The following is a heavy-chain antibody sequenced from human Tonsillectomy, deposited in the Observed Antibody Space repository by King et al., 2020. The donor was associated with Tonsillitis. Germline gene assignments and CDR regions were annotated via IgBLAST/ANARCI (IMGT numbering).Heavy chain of an antibody. CDR3: ARVRKAVAGTNWFDP. D-gene: IGHD6-19*01. J-gene: IGHJ5*02. Sequence: LQLQVSGPGLVRSSETLSLTCTVSGGSTSTTSDFWGWVRQPPGKGLEWVGSIYYTGTTFYNPSLRSRVTISVDTSKNHFSLRLRSVTAADTGIYYCARVRKAVAGTNWFDPWGQGALAT. CDR2: IYYTGTT. V-gene: IGHV4-39*02. CDR1: GGSTSTTSDF.